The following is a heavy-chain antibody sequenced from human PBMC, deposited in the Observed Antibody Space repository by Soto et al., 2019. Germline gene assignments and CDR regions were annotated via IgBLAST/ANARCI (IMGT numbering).Heavy chain of an antibody. CDR2: AYNGNI. CDR1: IHLHQLL. Sequence: GASSEGLLQGIWIHLHQLLYALGATGPWTSAYNGNINYAQKLQGGVTMTTDTSTSTAYMELRSLRSDDTAVYYCARVGGSYYFDYWSQGTLVTVS. D-gene: IGHD1-26*01. CDR3: ARVGGSYYFDY. J-gene: IGHJ4*02. V-gene: IGHV1-18*04.